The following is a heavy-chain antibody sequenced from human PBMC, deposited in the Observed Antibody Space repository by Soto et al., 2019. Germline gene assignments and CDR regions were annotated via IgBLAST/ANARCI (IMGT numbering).Heavy chain of an antibody. CDR3: SRAGETMVRGVVGP. CDR2: IRAKAYGGTT. CDR1: GFTFGDYG. J-gene: IGHJ5*02. V-gene: IGHV3-49*03. Sequence: EVQLVESGGGLVQPGRSLRLSCTASGFTFGDYGMSWFRQAPGKGLEWVGFIRAKAYGGTTGYAASVEGRFTISRDDSKSIAYLQMNSLKTEDTAVYYCSRAGETMVRGVVGPCGQGTLVTVSS. D-gene: IGHD3-10*01.